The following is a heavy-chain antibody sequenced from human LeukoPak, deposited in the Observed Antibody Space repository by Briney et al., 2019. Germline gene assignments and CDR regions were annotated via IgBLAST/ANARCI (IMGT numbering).Heavy chain of an antibody. CDR3: ARHHVDTAMVTDY. J-gene: IGHJ4*02. CDR1: GYNFTSYW. CDR2: IYPGDSDT. D-gene: IGHD5-18*01. Sequence: PGESLQLSCKGSGYNFTSYWIGWVRQMPGKGLEWMGLIYPGDSDTCYSPSFQGQVTISADKCSSAAYLQWSRLNASDTAMYYCARHHVDTAMVTDYWGQGTLVTVSS. V-gene: IGHV5-51*01.